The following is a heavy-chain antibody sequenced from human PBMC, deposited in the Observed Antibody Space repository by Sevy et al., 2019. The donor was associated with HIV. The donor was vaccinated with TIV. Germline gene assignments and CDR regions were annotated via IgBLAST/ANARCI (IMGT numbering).Heavy chain of an antibody. Sequence: VSFKVSCKASGYTFTSYGISWVRQAPGQGLEWMGWISAYNGNTNYPQKLQGRVTMTTDTSTSTAYMELRSLRSDDTAVYYCARDGRSSSWHYYGMDVWGQGTTVTVSS. CDR3: ARDGRSSSWHYYGMDV. D-gene: IGHD6-13*01. CDR2: ISAYNGNT. J-gene: IGHJ6*02. CDR1: GYTFTSYG. V-gene: IGHV1-18*01.